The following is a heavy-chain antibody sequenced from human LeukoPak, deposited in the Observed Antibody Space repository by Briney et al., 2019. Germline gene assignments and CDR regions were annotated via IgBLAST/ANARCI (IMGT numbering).Heavy chain of an antibody. Sequence: GGSLRLSCAASGFTFSSYAMSWVRQAPGKGLEWVSAISGSGGSTYYADSVKGRFTISRDNSKNTLYLQMNSLRAEDTAVYYCAKEVGYYDSSGYTDLIDYWGQGTLVTVSS. CDR2: ISGSGGST. J-gene: IGHJ4*02. CDR1: GFTFSSYA. D-gene: IGHD3-22*01. V-gene: IGHV3-23*01. CDR3: AKEVGYYDSSGYTDLIDY.